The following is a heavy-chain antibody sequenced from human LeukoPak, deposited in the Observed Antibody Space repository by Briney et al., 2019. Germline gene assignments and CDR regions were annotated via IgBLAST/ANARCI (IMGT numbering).Heavy chain of an antibody. CDR1: GGSISSGDYY. CDR3: ARGPDVIGSYGWSSAFDY. J-gene: IGHJ4*02. Sequence: SETLSLTCTVSGGSISSGDYYWSWIRQPPGKGPEWIGYIYYSGSTYYNPSLKSRVTISVDTSKNQFSLKLSSVTAADTAVYYCARGPDVIGSYGWSSAFDYWGQGTLVTVSS. V-gene: IGHV4-30-4*08. D-gene: IGHD1-26*01. CDR2: IYYSGST.